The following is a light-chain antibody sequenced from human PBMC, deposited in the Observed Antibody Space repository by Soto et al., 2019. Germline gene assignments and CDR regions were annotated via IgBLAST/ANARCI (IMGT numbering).Light chain of an antibody. V-gene: IGLV2-14*01. CDR3: SSYRTSNSYV. CDR2: EVS. J-gene: IGLJ1*01. CDR1: SSDVGDYNY. Sequence: QSVLTQTASVSGSPGQSITISCSGTSSDVGDYNYVSWYQQHPGKAPKLLIYEVSNRPSGVSNRFSGSKSGNTASLTISGLQAEDKADYYCSSYRTSNSYVFGTGTKVTVL.